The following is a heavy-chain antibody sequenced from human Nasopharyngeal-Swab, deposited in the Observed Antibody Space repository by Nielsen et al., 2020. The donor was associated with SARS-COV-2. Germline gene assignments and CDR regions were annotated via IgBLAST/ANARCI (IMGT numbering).Heavy chain of an antibody. CDR2: IKQDASEM. J-gene: IGHJ4*02. V-gene: IGHV3-7*01. D-gene: IGHD3-3*01. CDR1: GFTFNGYW. CDR3: ARGRPLGGYYFGYFDY. Sequence: GGSLRLSCAASGFTFNGYWMSWVRQVPGKGLEWVANIKQDASEMYYVDSVKGRFTISRDNAKNSLYLQMNSLRAEDTAVYFCARGRPLGGYYFGYFDYWGQGTLVTVSS.